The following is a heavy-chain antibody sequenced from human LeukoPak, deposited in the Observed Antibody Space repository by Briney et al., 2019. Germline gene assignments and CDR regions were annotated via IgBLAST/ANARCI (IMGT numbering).Heavy chain of an antibody. CDR3: AKVGNYG. V-gene: IGHV3-23*01. CDR1: GFTFSGYA. J-gene: IGHJ4*02. D-gene: IGHD4-11*01. CDR2: FIGIGGST. Sequence: GGSLRFSCAALGFTFSGYALSGFGRAPGKGLNWVSAFIGIGGSTYYADSVKARFTISRDNSKNTLYLQMNSLRAEDTAVYYCAKVGNYGWGQGTLVTVSS.